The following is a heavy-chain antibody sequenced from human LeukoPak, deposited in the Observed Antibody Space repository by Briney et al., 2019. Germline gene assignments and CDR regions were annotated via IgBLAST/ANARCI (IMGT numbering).Heavy chain of an antibody. CDR3: TTASITMVRGVPSDY. J-gene: IGHJ4*02. V-gene: IGHV3-15*01. D-gene: IGHD3-10*01. CDR1: GFTFSNAW. Sequence: GGSLRLSCAASGFTFSNAWMSWVRQAPGKGLEWVGRIKSKTDGGTTDYAAPVKGRFTISRDDSKNTLYLQMNSLKTEDTAVYYCTTASITMVRGVPSDYWGQGTLVTVSS. CDR2: IKSKTDGGTT.